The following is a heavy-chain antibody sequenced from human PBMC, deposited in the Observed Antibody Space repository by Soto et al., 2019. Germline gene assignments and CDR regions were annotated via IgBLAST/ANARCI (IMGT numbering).Heavy chain of an antibody. D-gene: IGHD2-21*01. CDR1: GGSIDSGGYS. CDR3: VRASYILPFDP. CDR2: IYHTGAA. J-gene: IGHJ5*02. V-gene: IGHV4-30-2*01. Sequence: QLQLQESGSGLVKPSQTLSLTCAVSGGSIDSGGYSWNWIRQPPGKGLEWIGYIYHTGAAHYNASLEGRVSLSVDMSKNQFSLQRPSVTAADTAVYYCVRASYILPFDPWGQGIFVTVSS.